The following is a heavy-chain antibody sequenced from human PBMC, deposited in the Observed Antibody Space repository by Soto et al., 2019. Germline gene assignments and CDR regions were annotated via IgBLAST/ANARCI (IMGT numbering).Heavy chain of an antibody. CDR1: GGSITSYY. V-gene: IGHV4-4*07. Sequence: QVQLQESGPGLVKPSETLSLTCTVSGGSITSYYWSWIRQPAGTGLGWIGRIDTSGSTNYNPSLKSRVSISVDTSKHPFSLKLTSVTAADTAVYCCARVGSSGWADYWGQGTLVTVSS. D-gene: IGHD6-19*01. CDR3: ARVGSSGWADY. J-gene: IGHJ4*02. CDR2: IDTSGST.